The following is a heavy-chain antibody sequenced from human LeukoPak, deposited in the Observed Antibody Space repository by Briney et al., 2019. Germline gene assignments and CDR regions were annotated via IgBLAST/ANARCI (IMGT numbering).Heavy chain of an antibody. D-gene: IGHD6-19*01. CDR1: GFTFSSYW. J-gene: IGHJ4*02. V-gene: IGHV3-7*01. CDR2: IKQDGSEK. Sequence: GGSLRLSCAASGFTFSSYWMSWVRQAPGKGLEWVANIKQDGSEKYYVDSVKGRFTISRDNAKNSLYLQMDSLRAEDTAVYYCAQGQPGIAVAGSFDYWGQGTLVTVSS. CDR3: AQGQPGIAVAGSFDY.